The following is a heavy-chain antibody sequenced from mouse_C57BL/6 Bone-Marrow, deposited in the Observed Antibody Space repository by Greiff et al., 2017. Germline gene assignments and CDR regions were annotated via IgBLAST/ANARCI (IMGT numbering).Heavy chain of an antibody. J-gene: IGHJ4*01. CDR2: ISNGGGST. Sequence: EVKLMESGGGLVQPGGSLKLSCAASGFTFSDYYMYWVRQTPEKRLEWVAYISNGGGSTYYPDTVKGRFTISRDNAKNTLYLQMSRLKSEDTAMYYCARLPHAMDYWGQGTSVTVSS. V-gene: IGHV5-12*01. CDR3: ARLPHAMDY. CDR1: GFTFSDYY.